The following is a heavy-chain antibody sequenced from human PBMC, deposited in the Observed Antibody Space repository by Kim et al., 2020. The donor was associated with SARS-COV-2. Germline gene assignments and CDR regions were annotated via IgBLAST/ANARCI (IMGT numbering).Heavy chain of an antibody. D-gene: IGHD6-13*01. CDR1: GYTFTTYY. Sequence: ASVKVSCKASGYTFTTYYIHWVRQAPGQGPEWMGVINPSGGSTSYAQKFQGRVTMTSDTSTSTVYMELSSLRSEDTAVYYCARDPIAAAGVFDYWGQGTLVTVSS. V-gene: IGHV1-46*01. CDR2: INPSGGST. CDR3: ARDPIAAAGVFDY. J-gene: IGHJ4*02.